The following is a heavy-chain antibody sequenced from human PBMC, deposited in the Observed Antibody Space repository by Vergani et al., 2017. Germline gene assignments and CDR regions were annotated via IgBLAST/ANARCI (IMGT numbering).Heavy chain of an antibody. J-gene: IGHJ6*03. CDR1: GGSISSYY. CDR2: IYYSGST. V-gene: IGHV4-59*01. CDR3: ARDSVAVMDV. Sequence: QVQPQESGPGLVKPSETLSLTCTVSGGSISSYYWSWIRQPPGKGLEWIGYIYYSGSTNYNPSLKSRVTISVDTSKNQFSLKLSSVTAADTAVYYCARDSVAVMDVWGKGTTVTVSS.